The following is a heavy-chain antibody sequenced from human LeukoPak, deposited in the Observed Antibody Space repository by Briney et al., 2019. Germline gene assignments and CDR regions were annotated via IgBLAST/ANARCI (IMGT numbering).Heavy chain of an antibody. CDR1: GFTFSDYY. V-gene: IGHV3-11*04. D-gene: IGHD3-22*01. CDR3: ARATMIGLSRYFQH. J-gene: IGHJ1*01. CDR2: ISSSGSTI. Sequence: KSGGSLRLSCAASGFTFSDYYMSWIRQAPGKGLEWVSYISSSGSTIYYADSVKGRFTISRDNAKNSLYLQMNSLRAEDTAVYYCARATMIGLSRYFQHWGQGTLVTVSS.